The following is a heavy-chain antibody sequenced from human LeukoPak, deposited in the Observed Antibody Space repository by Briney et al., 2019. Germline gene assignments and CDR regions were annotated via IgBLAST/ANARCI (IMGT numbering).Heavy chain of an antibody. D-gene: IGHD3-22*01. CDR2: IYYSGST. J-gene: IGHJ4*02. Sequence: SETLSLTCTVSGGSISSYYWSWIRQPPGKGLEWIGYIYYSGSTNYNPSLKSRVTISVDTSKNQFSLKLSSVTAADTAVYYCASLEYYYDSSGYVGNPNWGQGTLVTVSS. CDR1: GGSISSYY. V-gene: IGHV4-59*01. CDR3: ASLEYYYDSSGYVGNPN.